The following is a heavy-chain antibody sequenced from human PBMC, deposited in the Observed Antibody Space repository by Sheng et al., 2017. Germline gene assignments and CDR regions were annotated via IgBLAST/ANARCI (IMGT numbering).Heavy chain of an antibody. CDR2: IIPIFRST. CDR3: ARDIANGKFDP. Sequence: QVRLVQSGSEMKEPGTSVTVSCTASGYSFSNHALSWLRKAPGQGPEWMGGIIPIFRSTNYAQKFQGRVTISADESTSTAYMEMRSLRSEDTAIYYCARDIANGKFDPWGQGNPGHRFV. J-gene: IGHJ5*02. V-gene: IGHV1-69*13. D-gene: IGHD2-8*01. CDR1: GYSFSNHA.